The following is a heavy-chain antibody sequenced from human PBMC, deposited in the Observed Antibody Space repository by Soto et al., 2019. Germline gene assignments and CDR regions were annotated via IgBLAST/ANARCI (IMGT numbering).Heavy chain of an antibody. J-gene: IGHJ6*02. Sequence: QVQLVESGGGVVQPGASLRLSCAASEFTFSSYAMHWVRQAPGKGLEWVAVVSNDGSNKYYADSVKGRFTISRDNSKNTLNLQMNSLRDEDTAVYYCAKDQSTNSRSYHALDVWGQGTTVTVSS. CDR2: VSNDGSNK. V-gene: IGHV3-30*18. CDR3: AKDQSTNSRSYHALDV. CDR1: EFTFSSYA. D-gene: IGHD2-8*01.